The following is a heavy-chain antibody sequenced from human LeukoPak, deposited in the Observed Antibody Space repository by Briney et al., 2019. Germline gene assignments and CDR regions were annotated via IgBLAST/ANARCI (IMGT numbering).Heavy chain of an antibody. CDR2: IYYSGST. J-gene: IGHJ6*02. V-gene: IGHV4-59*01. CDR1: GGSFSGYY. D-gene: IGHD5-18*01. Sequence: SETLSLTCAVYGGSFSGYYWSWIRQPPGKGLEWIGYIYYSGSTNYYPSLKSRVTISVDTSKIRFSLKLSSVTAADTAVYYCARTQRGYNYGYQYYYYGLDVWGQGTTVTVSS. CDR3: ARTQRGYNYGYQYYYYGLDV.